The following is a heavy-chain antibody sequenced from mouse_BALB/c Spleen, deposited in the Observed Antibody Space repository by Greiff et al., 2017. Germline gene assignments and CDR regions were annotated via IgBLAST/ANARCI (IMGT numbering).Heavy chain of an antibody. Sequence: EVQLQQSGPGLVKPSQSLSLTCTVTGYSITSDYAWNWIRQFPGNKLEWMGYISYSGSTSYNPSLKSRISITRDTSKNQFFLQLNSVTTEDTATYYCARYGNYAWFAYWGQGTLVTVSA. CDR2: ISYSGST. CDR1: GYSITSDYA. V-gene: IGHV3-2*02. J-gene: IGHJ3*01. D-gene: IGHD2-1*01. CDR3: ARYGNYAWFAY.